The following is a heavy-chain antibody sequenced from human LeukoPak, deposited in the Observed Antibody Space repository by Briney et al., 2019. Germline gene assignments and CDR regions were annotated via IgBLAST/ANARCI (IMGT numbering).Heavy chain of an antibody. CDR1: GFTFSGYS. V-gene: IGHV3-21*01. D-gene: IGHD3-3*01. Sequence: GGSLRLSCAASGFTFSGYSMNWVRQAPGKGLEWVSSITSSSDYIYYVDSVEGRFTISRDNAKNSLYLQMNSLRAEDTAVYYCARGAGSGQHTYYYYMDVWGKGTTVTVSS. CDR2: ITSSSDYI. J-gene: IGHJ6*03. CDR3: ARGAGSGQHTYYYYMDV.